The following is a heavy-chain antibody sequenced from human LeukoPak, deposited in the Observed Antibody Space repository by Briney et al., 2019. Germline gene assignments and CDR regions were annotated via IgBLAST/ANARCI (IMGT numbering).Heavy chain of an antibody. Sequence: PGGSLRLSCAASGFTFSTYAMSWVRQGPGKGLEWVSGITSSGGGTYYADSVKGRFTISRDNSKNTLYLQMNSLRAEDTAVYYCAKDQNSGRGFDPWGQGTLVTVSS. CDR2: ITSSGGGT. D-gene: IGHD6-19*01. CDR1: GFTFSTYA. V-gene: IGHV3-23*01. CDR3: AKDQNSGRGFDP. J-gene: IGHJ5*02.